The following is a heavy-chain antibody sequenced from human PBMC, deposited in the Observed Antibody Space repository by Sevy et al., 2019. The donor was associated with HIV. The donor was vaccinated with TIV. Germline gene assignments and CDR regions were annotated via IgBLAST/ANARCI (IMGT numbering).Heavy chain of an antibody. V-gene: IGHV1-69*13. CDR3: ARGGLYYDFWSGHKTYYYGMDV. D-gene: IGHD3-3*01. Sequence: ASVKVSCKASGGTFSSYAISWVRQAPGQGLEWMGGIITIFGTANYAQKFQGRVTITADESTSTAYMELSSLRSEDTAVYYCARGGLYYDFWSGHKTYYYGMDVWGQGTTVTVSS. J-gene: IGHJ6*02. CDR1: GGTFSSYA. CDR2: IITIFGTA.